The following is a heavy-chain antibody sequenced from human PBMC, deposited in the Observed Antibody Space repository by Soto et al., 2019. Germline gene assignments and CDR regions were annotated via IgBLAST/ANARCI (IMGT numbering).Heavy chain of an antibody. CDR3: AKDRQQLIGGYYGMDV. D-gene: IGHD6-13*01. CDR1: GFSFSDYS. CDR2: ISSGGYI. V-gene: IGHV3-21*01. J-gene: IGHJ6*02. Sequence: EVHLVESGGGLAKPGGSLRLSCAASGFSFSDYSMNWVRQAPGKGLEWVSSISSGGYIYQTDSVKGRFTISRDNAKNSLFLQMNSLRAEDTAVYYCAKDRQQLIGGYYGMDVWGQGTTVTVSS.